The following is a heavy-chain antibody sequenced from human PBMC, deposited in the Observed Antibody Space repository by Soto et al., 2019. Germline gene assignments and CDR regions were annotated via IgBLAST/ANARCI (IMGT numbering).Heavy chain of an antibody. CDR2: IGPESGAT. V-gene: IGHV1-2*02. CDR3: GRGRSGQIVVFY. J-gene: IGHJ4*02. Sequence: ASVKVSCKTSGYTFTGHYIHWVRQAPQQGPEWMGEIGPESGATRYAQKFRGRVTMTMDTSIATVYMELKNLSPDDTAVYYCGRGRSGQIVVFYWGQGTPVTVSS. D-gene: IGHD1-26*01. CDR1: GYTFTGHY.